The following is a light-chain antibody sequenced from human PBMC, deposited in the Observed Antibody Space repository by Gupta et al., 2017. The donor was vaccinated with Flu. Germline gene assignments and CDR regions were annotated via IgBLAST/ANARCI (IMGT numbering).Light chain of an antibody. V-gene: IGLV1-47*01. CDR2: KNN. CDR1: GSNIGTNY. CDR3: EAWDDSMSGSYV. J-gene: IGLJ1*01. Sequence: QSVLTQPPSASGTPGQRDTIPCSGSGSNIGTNYIHWYQQLPGTAPKLLIFKNNQRPSGVPDRFSGSKSDTSASLAISTLRSEDEADYYCEAWDDSMSGSYVLGTGTKVTVL.